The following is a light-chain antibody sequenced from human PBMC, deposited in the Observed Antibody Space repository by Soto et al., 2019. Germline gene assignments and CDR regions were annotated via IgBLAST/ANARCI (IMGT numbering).Light chain of an antibody. J-gene: IGLJ1*01. Sequence: QSALAQPASMSGSPGQSVTISCAGTSSDIGGYNYVSWYQHHPGKAPKLIIYDVSSRPSGVSHRFSGSKSGNTASLTISGLQAEDEADYYCSSFSGGTPLFGTGTKVPAL. CDR2: DVS. CDR1: SSDIGGYNY. V-gene: IGLV2-14*01. CDR3: SSFSGGTPL.